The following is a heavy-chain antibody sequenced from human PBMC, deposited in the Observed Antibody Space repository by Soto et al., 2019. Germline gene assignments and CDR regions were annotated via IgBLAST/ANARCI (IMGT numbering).Heavy chain of an antibody. Sequence: GGSLRLSCAASGFTFSSAWMHWVRQAPGKGLVWVSHIKIDGSGTSYADSVKGRFSISRENAENTLYLQMNSLRAEDTAVYYCARDAPFNYGGNSGFDYWGHGTLVTVSS. CDR2: IKIDGSGT. J-gene: IGHJ4*03. CDR3: ARDAPFNYGGNSGFDY. V-gene: IGHV3-74*01. CDR1: GFTFSSAW. D-gene: IGHD4-17*01.